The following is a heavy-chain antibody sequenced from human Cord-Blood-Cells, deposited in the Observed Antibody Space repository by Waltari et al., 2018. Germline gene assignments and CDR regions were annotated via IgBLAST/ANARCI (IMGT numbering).Heavy chain of an antibody. CDR3: ARGYYYDSSGYWPAIPYDY. Sequence: QVQLQESGPGMVKPSETLSLTCAVSGYSISSGYYWGWIRQPPGKGLDWIGSIYHSGSTYYNPSLKSRVTISVDTSKNQFSLKLSSVTAADTAVYYCARGYYYDSSGYWPAIPYDYWGQGTLVTVSS. CDR1: GYSISSGYY. D-gene: IGHD3-22*01. J-gene: IGHJ4*02. CDR2: IYHSGST. V-gene: IGHV4-38-2*01.